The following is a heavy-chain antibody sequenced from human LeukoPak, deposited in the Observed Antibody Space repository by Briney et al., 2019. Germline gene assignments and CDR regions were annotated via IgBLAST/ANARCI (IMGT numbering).Heavy chain of an antibody. CDR1: GFTLSGYG. CDR2: ICSDGTNR. D-gene: IGHD2/OR15-2a*01. Sequence: GGCLRLSCAESGFTLSGYGINWGREAPGKGVGWVLFICSDGTNRYYAESVKSLFTISSDNTKNALYLQMNRLTAANTAEYYCARAPTPSSTYAIDVWGKGTMVTVSS. CDR3: ARAPTPSSTYAIDV. J-gene: IGHJ6*03. V-gene: IGHV3-48*04.